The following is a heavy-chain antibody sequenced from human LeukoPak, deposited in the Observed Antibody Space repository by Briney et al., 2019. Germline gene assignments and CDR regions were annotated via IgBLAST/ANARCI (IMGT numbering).Heavy chain of an antibody. CDR3: ARGPRPRRSSGWYNS. J-gene: IGHJ5*01. V-gene: IGHV1-2*02. CDR1: GYSFTGHY. CDR2: INPNSGDT. D-gene: IGHD3-22*01. Sequence: ASVTVSCTASGYSFTGHYMHWARQAPRQALERMRSINPNSGDTKYAQKFQGRVTMTSDTSIRTAYMELSRLRSDDTAVYYCARGPRPRRSSGWYNSWGQGTLVTVSS.